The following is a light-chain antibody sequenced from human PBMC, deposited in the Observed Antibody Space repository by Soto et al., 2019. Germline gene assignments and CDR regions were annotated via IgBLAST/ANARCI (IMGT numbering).Light chain of an antibody. V-gene: IGKV3-20*01. CDR3: QQYGSSPLT. CDR1: QSVSSSF. Sequence: EIVLTQSPGTLSLSPGERATLSCRASQSVSSSFLAWYQQKPGQAPRLLIYGASSRATGVPDRCSGSGSGTDCSLTISSLEPEDVGVYSCQQYGSSPLTFGGGTKVEIK. J-gene: IGKJ4*01. CDR2: GAS.